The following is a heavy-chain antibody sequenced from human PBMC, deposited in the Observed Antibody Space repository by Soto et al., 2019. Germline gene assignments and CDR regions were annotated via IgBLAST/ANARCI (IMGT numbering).Heavy chain of an antibody. CDR2: IIPILGIA. J-gene: IGHJ6*03. D-gene: IGHD2-15*01. CDR3: ASGGNYYYYYMDV. V-gene: IGHV1-69*04. Sequence: QVQLVQSGAEVKKPGASVKVSCKASGYTFTSYGISWVRQAPGQGLEWMGRIIPILGIANYAQKFQGRVTITADKSTSTAYMELSSLRSEDTAVYYCASGGNYYYYYMDVWGKGTTVTVSS. CDR1: GYTFTSYG.